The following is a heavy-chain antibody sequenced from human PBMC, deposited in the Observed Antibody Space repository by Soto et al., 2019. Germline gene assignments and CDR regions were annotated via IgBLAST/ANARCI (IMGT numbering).Heavy chain of an antibody. D-gene: IGHD2-15*01. V-gene: IGHV3-30-3*01. Sequence: GGSLRLSCAACGFTFSSYAMHWVRQAPGKGLEWVAVISYDGSNKYYADSVKGRFTISRDNSKNTLYLQMNSLRAEDTAVYYCARDVVVVVAATRFDWFDPWGQGTLVTVSS. CDR3: ARDVVVVVAATRFDWFDP. CDR1: GFTFSSYA. J-gene: IGHJ5*02. CDR2: ISYDGSNK.